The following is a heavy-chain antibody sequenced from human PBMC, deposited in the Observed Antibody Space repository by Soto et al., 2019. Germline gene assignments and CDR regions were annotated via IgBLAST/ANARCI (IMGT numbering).Heavy chain of an antibody. J-gene: IGHJ4*02. CDR1: GLDVSRGGSY. Sequence: QVQLQESGPSLVRPSQTMSLTCSVSGLDVSRGGSYWGWIRQLPGKGLEWIGSIYYTGETFFNPSLESRLSISTDSSKNQFSLKLRSVTAADTAVYYWAMSVVGAQSQTDHWCQGTLVTVSS. D-gene: IGHD1-26*01. V-gene: IGHV4-31*03. CDR2: IYYTGET. CDR3: AMSVVGAQSQTDH.